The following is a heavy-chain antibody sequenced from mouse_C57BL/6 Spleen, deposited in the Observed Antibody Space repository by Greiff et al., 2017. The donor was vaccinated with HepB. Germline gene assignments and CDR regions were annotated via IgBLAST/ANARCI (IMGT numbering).Heavy chain of an antibody. D-gene: IGHD1-1*01. CDR2: IRNKANGYTT. V-gene: IGHV7-3*01. CDR3: ARSYYYGSRSSYAMDY. J-gene: IGHJ4*01. CDR1: GFTFTDYY. Sequence: EVKLVESGGGLVQPGGSLSLSCAASGFTFTDYYMSWVRQPPGKALEWLGFIRNKANGYTTEYSASVKGRFTISRDNSQSILYLQMNALRAEDSATYYCARSYYYGSRSSYAMDYWGQGTSVTVSS.